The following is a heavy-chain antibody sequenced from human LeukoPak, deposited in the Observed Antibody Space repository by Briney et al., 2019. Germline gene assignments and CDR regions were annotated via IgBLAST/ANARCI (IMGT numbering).Heavy chain of an antibody. CDR1: GFTFSSYN. CDR2: ISDRGTYI. CDR3: AKGRAKGGSCSDY. V-gene: IGHV3-21*04. Sequence: GGSLGLSCAASGFTFSSYNMNWVRQAPGKGLEWVSSISDRGTYIYYADSVKGRFTISRDQSKNSLYLQMNSLRTEDTALYYCAKGRAKGGSCSDYWGQGTLVTVYS. J-gene: IGHJ4*02. D-gene: IGHD2-15*01.